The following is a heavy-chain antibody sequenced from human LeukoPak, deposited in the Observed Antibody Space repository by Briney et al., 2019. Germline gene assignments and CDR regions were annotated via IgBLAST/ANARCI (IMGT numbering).Heavy chain of an antibody. J-gene: IGHJ6*02. CDR3: ARELEQLEYNYYYGMDV. D-gene: IGHD6-6*01. Sequence: GGSLRLSCAASGFTFSSYGMHWVRQAPGKGLEWVAVIWYDGSNKYYADSVKGRFTISRDNSKNTLYLQMNSLRAEDTAVYYCARELEQLEYNYYYGMDVWGQGTTVTVSS. V-gene: IGHV3-33*01. CDR1: GFTFSSYG. CDR2: IWYDGSNK.